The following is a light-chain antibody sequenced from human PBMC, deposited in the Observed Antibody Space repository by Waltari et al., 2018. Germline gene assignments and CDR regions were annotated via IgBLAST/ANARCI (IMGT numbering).Light chain of an antibody. V-gene: IGLV1-44*01. CDR2: TND. CDR1: SSNLGSNT. CDR3: AAWDDSLNGWV. J-gene: IGLJ3*02. Sequence: QSVLTQPPSASETPGRRVTISCSGSSSNLGSNTINWYQQLPGTAPKLLIHTNDQRPSGVPDRFSGAKSDTSASLAISGLQSEDEADYYCAAWDDSLNGWVFGGGTKLTVL.